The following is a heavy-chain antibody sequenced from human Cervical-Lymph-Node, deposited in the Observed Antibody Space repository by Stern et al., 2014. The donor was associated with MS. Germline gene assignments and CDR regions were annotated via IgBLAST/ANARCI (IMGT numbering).Heavy chain of an antibody. J-gene: IGHJ4*02. CDR3: ARKTGGFDR. CDR2: IYPGDSDT. V-gene: IGHV5-51*03. Sequence: EMQLVESGAEVKKPGESLRISCKGSGYGFTDYWIGWVRQVPGRGLEWMGTIYPGDSDTRNSPSFQGQVTIPADQSIPPAYLQWRSWKAPDTAIYYCARKTGGFDRWGQGTLVTVSS. CDR1: GYGFTDYW. D-gene: IGHD3-10*01.